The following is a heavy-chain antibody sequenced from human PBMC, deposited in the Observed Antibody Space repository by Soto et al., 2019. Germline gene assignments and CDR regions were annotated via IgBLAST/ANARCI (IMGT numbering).Heavy chain of an antibody. CDR3: ARDFVHLEYFDWLDGLDY. CDR2: IWYDGSNK. CDR1: GFTFSSYG. D-gene: IGHD3-9*01. Sequence: PGGSLRLSCAASGFTFSSYGMHWVRQAPGKGLEWVAVIWYDGSNKYYADSVKGRFTISRDNSKNTLYLQMNSLRAEDTAVYYCARDFVHLEYFDWLDGLDYWGQGTLVTVSS. V-gene: IGHV3-33*01. J-gene: IGHJ4*02.